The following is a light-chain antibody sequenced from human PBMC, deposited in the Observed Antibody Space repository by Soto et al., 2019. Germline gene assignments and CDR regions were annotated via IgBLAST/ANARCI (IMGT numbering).Light chain of an antibody. V-gene: IGKV3-11*01. CDR3: QQRHRWPIT. CDR2: DVS. CDR1: QNIGFE. J-gene: IGKJ4*01. Sequence: PATLSLSPGERVTLSCRASQNIGFELGWYQQKPGQAPRLLIYDVSGRATGVPARFSASGSGTDFTLTISSLEPEDFAVYYCQQRHRWPITFGGGTKVEIK.